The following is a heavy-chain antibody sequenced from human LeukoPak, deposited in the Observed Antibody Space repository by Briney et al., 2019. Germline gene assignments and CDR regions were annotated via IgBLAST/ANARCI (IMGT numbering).Heavy chain of an antibody. J-gene: IGHJ4*02. Sequence: PGGSLRLSCGASRFTFSSYAMSWVRQAPGKGLEWVSGISVSGGNTYYADSVKGRFTISRDNSKNTLYLQMNSLRAEDTAVYYCARAEGYVSVWEGVQSSVLDYWGQGTLVTVSS. V-gene: IGHV3-23*01. CDR2: ISVSGGNT. CDR3: ARAEGYVSVWEGVQSSVLDY. CDR1: RFTFSSYA. D-gene: IGHD3-16*01.